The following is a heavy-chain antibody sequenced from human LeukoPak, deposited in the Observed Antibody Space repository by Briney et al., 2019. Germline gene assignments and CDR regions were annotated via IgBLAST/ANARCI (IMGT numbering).Heavy chain of an antibody. V-gene: IGHV1-69*13. CDR2: IIPILGTA. J-gene: IGHJ5*02. CDR1: GGTFSSYA. Sequence: SVKVSCKASGGTFSSYAISWVRQAPGQGLEWMGGIIPILGTANYTQKFQGRVTITADESTSTAYMELSSLRSEDTAVYYCADSSIAARPFDPWGQGTLVTVSS. D-gene: IGHD6-6*01. CDR3: ADSSIAARPFDP.